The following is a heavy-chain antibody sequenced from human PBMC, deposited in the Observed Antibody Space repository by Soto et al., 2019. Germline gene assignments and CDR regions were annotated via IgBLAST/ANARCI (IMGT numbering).Heavy chain of an antibody. J-gene: IGHJ1*01. CDR1: GFTFAKYW. V-gene: IGHV3-74*01. Sequence: LSLSCVVPGFTFAKYWMHWVRQAPGKGLVWVARIETDGTTQTYADSVEGRFTISRDNAKNTLYLHMNSLRAEDTAVYYCGRQAALWEKVDFRGHGTPVTVSS. CDR3: GRQAALWEKVDF. D-gene: IGHD3-10*01. CDR2: IETDGTTQ.